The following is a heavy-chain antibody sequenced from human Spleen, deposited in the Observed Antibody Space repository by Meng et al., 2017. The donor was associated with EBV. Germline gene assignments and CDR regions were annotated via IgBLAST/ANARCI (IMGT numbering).Heavy chain of an antibody. CDR3: ARASSGDSDGFDY. Sequence: QLQVGGLGLGLVKVSPTLTLTCAVSGGSSSSGDYYWSWIRQPPGKGLEWIGYLHYSGSTHYNSSLRSRITMSLDTSKNKLSLKLSSVTAADTAVYYCARASSGDSDGFDYWGQGTLVTVSS. J-gene: IGHJ4*02. D-gene: IGHD5-18*01. V-gene: IGHV4-30-4*01. CDR1: GGSSSSGDYY. CDR2: LHYSGST.